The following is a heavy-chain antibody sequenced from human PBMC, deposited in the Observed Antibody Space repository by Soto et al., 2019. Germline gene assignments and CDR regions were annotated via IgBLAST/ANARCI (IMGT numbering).Heavy chain of an antibody. J-gene: IGHJ6*02. V-gene: IGHV3-48*01. CDR1: GFTFSSYS. CDR3: ARYSISWYVGYYYGMDV. Sequence: EVQLVESRGGLVQPGGSLRLSCAASGFTFSSYSMNWVRQAPGKGLEWVSYISSSSSTIYYADSVKGRFTISRDNAKKSPYLEISSLRAEDTAVYYCARYSISWYVGYYYGMDVWGRGTTVTVSS. CDR2: ISSSSSTI. D-gene: IGHD6-13*01.